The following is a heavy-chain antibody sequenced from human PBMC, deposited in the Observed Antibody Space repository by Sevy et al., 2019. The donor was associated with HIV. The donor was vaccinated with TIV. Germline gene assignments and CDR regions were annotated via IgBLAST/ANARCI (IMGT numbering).Heavy chain of an antibody. CDR1: GFSVRSFC. CDR2: LLYNVRTE. J-gene: IGHJ5*01. CDR3: AQDSARVIVPTAGFDS. D-gene: IGHD2-15*01. V-gene: IGHV3-33*03. Sequence: GGSLRLSCSASGFSVRSFCMHWVRQAPGKGLEWVAALLYNVRTEEYADSVKGRFTISRDNSKNTLNLEMNSLRVEETAQDSSAQDSARVIVPTAGFDSWGQGTLVTVSS.